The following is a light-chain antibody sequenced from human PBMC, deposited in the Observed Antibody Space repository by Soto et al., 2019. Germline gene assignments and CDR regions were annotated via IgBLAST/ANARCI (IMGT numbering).Light chain of an antibody. CDR1: SSDVGGYNY. J-gene: IGLJ2*01. CDR2: EVS. V-gene: IGLV2-14*01. Sequence: QSALTQPASVSGSPGQSITISCTGTSSDVGGYNYVSWYQQHPGKAPKLMTYEVSNRPSGVSNRFSGSKSGNTASLTISGLQAEDEADYYCSSYTSSSTYVVFGGGTKVTVL. CDR3: SSYTSSSTYVV.